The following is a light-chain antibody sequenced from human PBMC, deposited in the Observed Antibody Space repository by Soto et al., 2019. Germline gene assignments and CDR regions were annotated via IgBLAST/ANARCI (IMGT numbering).Light chain of an antibody. CDR1: SSNIGSKS. J-gene: IGLJ2*01. CDR2: GNS. V-gene: IGLV1-40*01. CDR3: QSYDSSLSGSV. Sequence: QSVLTQPPSVSGTPGQRVNMSCSGSSSNIGSKSVSWYQHLPQTAPKLLIYGNSNRPSGVPDRFSGSKSGTSASLAITGLQAEDEADYYCQSYDSSLSGSVFGGGTKLTVL.